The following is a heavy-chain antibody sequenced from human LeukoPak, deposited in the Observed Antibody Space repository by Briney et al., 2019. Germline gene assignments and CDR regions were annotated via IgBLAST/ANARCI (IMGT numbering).Heavy chain of an antibody. D-gene: IGHD3-22*01. CDR1: GFTFYDYG. V-gene: IGHV3-20*04. Sequence: GGSLRLSCAASGFTFYDYGMSWVRQVPGKGLEWVSGINWNGSGAGYADSVKGRFTISRDNAKNSLYLQMNSLRSEDTAVYYCARAPWHYYDSSGYYSGYYYYMDVWGKGTTVTVSS. CDR3: ARAPWHYYDSSGYYSGYYYYMDV. J-gene: IGHJ6*03. CDR2: INWNGSGA.